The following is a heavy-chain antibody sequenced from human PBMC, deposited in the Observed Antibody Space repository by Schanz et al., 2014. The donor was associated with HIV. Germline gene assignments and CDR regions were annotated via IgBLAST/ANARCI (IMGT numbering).Heavy chain of an antibody. CDR3: AKVGRIYSTTWIDH. CDR2: ISYDGSIK. J-gene: IGHJ4*02. CDR1: GFTFRNFG. D-gene: IGHD6-13*01. Sequence: QEQLVESGGGVVQPGKSLRLSCAASGFTFRNFGMHWVRQAPAKGLEWVAVISYDGSIKEYADSVKGRFAISRDNSKNTVYLQMNSLRGEDSAVYYCAKVGRIYSTTWIDHWGQGTLVTVSS. V-gene: IGHV3-30*18.